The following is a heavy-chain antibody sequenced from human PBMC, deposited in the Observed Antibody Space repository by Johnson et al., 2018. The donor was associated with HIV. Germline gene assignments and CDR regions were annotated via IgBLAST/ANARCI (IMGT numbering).Heavy chain of an antibody. CDR1: GFTFSSYA. Sequence: VQLVESGGGLVKPGRSLRLSCAASGFTFSSYAMHWVRQAPGKGLEWVSGINWNGGNTGYADSVKGRFIISRDNAKNSLYLQMNSLRAEDTAVYYCAKGPQGIATPDAFDIWGQGTMVTVSS. D-gene: IGHD2-21*01. J-gene: IGHJ3*02. CDR2: INWNGGNT. V-gene: IGHV3-20*04. CDR3: AKGPQGIATPDAFDI.